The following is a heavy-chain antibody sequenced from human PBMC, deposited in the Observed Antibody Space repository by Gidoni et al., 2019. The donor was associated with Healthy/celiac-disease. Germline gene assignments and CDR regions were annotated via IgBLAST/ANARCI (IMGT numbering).Heavy chain of an antibody. Sequence: CLEWVAVIWYDGSNKYYADSVKGRFTISRDNSKNTLYLQMNSLRAEDTAVYYCARDMTTVTLYYYYGMDVWGQGTTVTVSS. J-gene: IGHJ6*02. V-gene: IGHV3-33*01. D-gene: IGHD4-17*01. CDR2: IWYDGSNK. CDR3: ARDMTTVTLYYYYGMDV.